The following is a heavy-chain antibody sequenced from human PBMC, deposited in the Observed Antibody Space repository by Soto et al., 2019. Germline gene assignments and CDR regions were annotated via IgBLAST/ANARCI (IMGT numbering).Heavy chain of an antibody. J-gene: IGHJ4*02. CDR1: GFTFSSYS. CDR3: ARDSENSYGPIDY. Sequence: PGGSLRLSCAASGFTFSSYSMNWVRQAPGKGLEWVSYISSSSSTIYYADSVKGRFTISRDNAKNSLYLQMKSLRNEDTAVYYSARDSENSYGPIDYWGQGTRVTVS. D-gene: IGHD5-18*01. CDR2: ISSSSSTI. V-gene: IGHV3-48*02.